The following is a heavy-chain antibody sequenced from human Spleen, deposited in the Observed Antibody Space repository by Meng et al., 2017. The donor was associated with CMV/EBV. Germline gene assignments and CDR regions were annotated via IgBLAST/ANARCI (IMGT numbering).Heavy chain of an antibody. CDR3: ARDGNWLYWYFDL. V-gene: IGHV1-2*02. D-gene: IGHD1-20*01. CDR1: GYTFTDYY. J-gene: IGHJ2*01. CDR2: INPNSGDT. Sequence: ASVQVSCKTSGYTFTDYYMHWVRQAPGQGLEWMGLINPNSGDTNFAQNFQGRVTMTRDTSISTAYMELSRLRSDDTAVYYCARDGNWLYWYFDLWGRGTLVTVSS.